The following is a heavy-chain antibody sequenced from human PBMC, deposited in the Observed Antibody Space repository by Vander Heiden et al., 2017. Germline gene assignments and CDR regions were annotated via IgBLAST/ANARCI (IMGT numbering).Heavy chain of an antibody. D-gene: IGHD2-2*01. Sequence: EVQLVDSGGGLVQPAGSLILSCPASGFTFSHYWMGWGRQAPGKGRVWVSRTQSDGTSTSYADSVKGRFTISRDNAKNTLYLQMNSLRAEDTAVYYCARGGYCSTTSCFYYFDYWGQGTLVTVSS. V-gene: IGHV3-74*01. CDR1: GFTFSHYW. J-gene: IGHJ4*02. CDR2: TQSDGTST. CDR3: ARGGYCSTTSCFYYFDY.